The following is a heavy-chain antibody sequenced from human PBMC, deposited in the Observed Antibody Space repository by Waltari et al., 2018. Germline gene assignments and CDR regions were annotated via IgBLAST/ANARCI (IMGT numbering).Heavy chain of an antibody. V-gene: IGHV4-59*01. CDR2: IYYSGSP. J-gene: IGHJ4*02. CDR3: ARALGGMVDY. D-gene: IGHD3-16*01. CDR1: GGSISSYY. Sequence: QVQLQESGPGLVKPSETLSLTCTVSGGSISSYYWSWIRQPPGKGLEWIGYIYYSGSPNYHPSRKSRVTISVDTSKNQFSLKLSSVTAADTAVYYCARALGGMVDYWGQGTLVTVSS.